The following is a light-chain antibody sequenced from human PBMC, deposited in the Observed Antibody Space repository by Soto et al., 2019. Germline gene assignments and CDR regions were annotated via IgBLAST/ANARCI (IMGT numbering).Light chain of an antibody. CDR3: QQSYSSLYT. V-gene: IGKV1-39*01. Sequence: DIQMTQSPSSLSASVGDRVTITCRASQIINTYLNWYQQKPGKPPTLLIFGASSLRSGVPSRFSGTGSGTDFTLTINSLQPDDFATYYCQQSYSSLYTFGQGTKVEIK. J-gene: IGKJ2*01. CDR2: GAS. CDR1: QIINTY.